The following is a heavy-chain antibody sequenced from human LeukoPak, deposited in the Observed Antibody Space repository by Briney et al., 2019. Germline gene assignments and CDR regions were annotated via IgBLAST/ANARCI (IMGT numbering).Heavy chain of an antibody. J-gene: IGHJ4*02. D-gene: IGHD3-10*01. CDR2: ISDRGDST. CDR1: GFTVTTYA. CDR3: ARVTYGSGTYGAFDY. Sequence: GGPLRLSCAASGFTVTTYAMGWVRQAPGKGLEWVSLISDRGDSTHYADSVKGRFTISRDNSKNTLYLQMNSLRAEDTAVYYCARVTYGSGTYGAFDYWGQGTLVTVSS. V-gene: IGHV3-23*01.